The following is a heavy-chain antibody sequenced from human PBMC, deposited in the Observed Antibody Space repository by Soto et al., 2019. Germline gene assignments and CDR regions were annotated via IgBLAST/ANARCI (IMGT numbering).Heavy chain of an antibody. CDR1: GYSFSGYD. D-gene: IGHD4-4*01. Sequence: QGKLVQSGPEVKKPGASVKVSCTASGYSFSGYDITWVRQAPGQGLEWLGWVSTSIRSTMSAEKLQGRVTMTRDTSIDTAYLELTGLTSDDTATYYCARKHSLDYIRWGLDPWGQGTLVTVSS. CDR2: VSTSIRST. V-gene: IGHV1-18*04. J-gene: IGHJ5*02. CDR3: ARKHSLDYIRWGLDP.